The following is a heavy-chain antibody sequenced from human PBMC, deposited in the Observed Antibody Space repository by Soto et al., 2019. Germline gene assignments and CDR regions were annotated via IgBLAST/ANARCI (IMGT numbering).Heavy chain of an antibody. V-gene: IGHV3-53*02. CDR3: ATYSSLDY. Sequence: EVQLVETGGGLIQPGGSLRLSCAASGFTVSNNYMSWVRQAPGKGLEWVSLIYSGGRTYYAVSMKGRFTISRDNSKNTLYLQMNSLRAEDTAVYYCATYSSLDYWGQGTLVTVSS. CDR1: GFTVSNNY. D-gene: IGHD6-13*01. CDR2: IYSGGRT. J-gene: IGHJ4*02.